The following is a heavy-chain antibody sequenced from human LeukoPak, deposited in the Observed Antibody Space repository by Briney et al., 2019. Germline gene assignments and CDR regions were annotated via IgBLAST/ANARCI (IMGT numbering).Heavy chain of an antibody. Sequence: GASVKVSCKASGYTFTSYYMHWVRQAPGQGLEWMGIINPSGGSTSYAQKFQGRVTMTRDTSTSTVYMELSSLRSEDTAVYYCARDRLEVQWLVRRRPMRAGYLDYWGQGTLVTVSS. CDR1: GYTFTSYY. D-gene: IGHD6-19*01. CDR2: INPSGGST. V-gene: IGHV1-46*01. CDR3: ARDRLEVQWLVRRRPMRAGYLDY. J-gene: IGHJ4*02.